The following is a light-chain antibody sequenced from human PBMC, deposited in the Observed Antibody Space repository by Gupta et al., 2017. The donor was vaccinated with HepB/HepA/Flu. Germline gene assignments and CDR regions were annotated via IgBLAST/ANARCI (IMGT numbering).Light chain of an antibody. CDR1: NIGSKN. V-gene: IGLV3-21*03. CDR2: EDS. J-gene: IGLJ3*02. CDR3: QVWDTSSDQGV. Sequence: SYVLSQPPSVSVAPGKTATITCAGNNIGSKNVHWYQQKPGQAPALLVYEDSNRPSGIPERFSGSNSGNMATLTISRVEAGDEADYYCQVWDTSSDQGVFGGGTKVTVL.